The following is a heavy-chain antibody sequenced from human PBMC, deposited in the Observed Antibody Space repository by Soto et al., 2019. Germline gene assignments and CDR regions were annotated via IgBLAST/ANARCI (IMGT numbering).Heavy chain of an antibody. CDR3: ARTWYGDYESWFDP. V-gene: IGHV2-26*01. D-gene: IGHD4-17*01. CDR2: IFSNDEK. J-gene: IGHJ5*02. Sequence: QVTLKESGPVLVKPTETLTLTCTVSGFSLSNARMGVSWIRQPPGKALEWLAHIFSNDEKSYSTSLKSRLTISKDTSKSQVVLTMTNMDPVDTATYYCARTWYGDYESWFDPWGQGTLVTVSS. CDR1: GFSLSNARMG.